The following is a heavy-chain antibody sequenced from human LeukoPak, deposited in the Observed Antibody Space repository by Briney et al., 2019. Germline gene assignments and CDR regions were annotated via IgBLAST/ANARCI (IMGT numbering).Heavy chain of an antibody. D-gene: IGHD2-2*01. V-gene: IGHV4-4*02. J-gene: IGHJ4*02. CDR1: GDSISSSNW. Sequence: SGTLSLTCVVSGDSISSSNWWNWVRQPPGKGLEWIGGIYHSGSPNYNPSLKSRVTISVDKSKNQFSLKLSSVTAADTAVYYCVRDPLYSSSRSFDSWGQGTLVTVSS. CDR3: VRDPLYSSSRSFDS. CDR2: IYHSGSP.